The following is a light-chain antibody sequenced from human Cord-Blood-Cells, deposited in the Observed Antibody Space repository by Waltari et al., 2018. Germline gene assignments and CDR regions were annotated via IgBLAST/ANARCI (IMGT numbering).Light chain of an antibody. Sequence: SYELTQPSSVSVSPGQTARITCPGDVLAKKYARWFQQKPGQAPVLVIYKDSERPSGIPERFSGSSSGTTVTLTISGAQVEDEADYYCQAWDSSTAVFGGGTKLTVL. CDR3: QAWDSSTAV. CDR2: KDS. V-gene: IGLV3-27*01. CDR1: VLAKKY. J-gene: IGLJ3*02.